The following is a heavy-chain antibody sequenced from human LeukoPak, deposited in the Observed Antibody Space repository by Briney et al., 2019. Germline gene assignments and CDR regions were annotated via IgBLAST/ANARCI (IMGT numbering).Heavy chain of an antibody. J-gene: IGHJ4*02. CDR2: IYPGDPDT. D-gene: IGHD3-10*01. CDR1: GYSFTSYW. CDR3: ARSVVWFGELDDY. Sequence: GESLKISCKGSGYSFTSYWIGWVRQMPGKGLEWMGIIYPGDPDTRYSPSFQGQVTISADKSISTAYLQWSSLKASDTAMYYCARSVVWFGELDDYWGQGTLVTVSS. V-gene: IGHV5-51*01.